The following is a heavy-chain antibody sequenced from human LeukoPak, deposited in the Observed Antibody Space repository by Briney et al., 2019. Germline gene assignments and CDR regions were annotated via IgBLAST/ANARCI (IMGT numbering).Heavy chain of an antibody. CDR2: IYTSGST. CDR1: GGSISSGGYF. Sequence: SQTLSLTCTVSGGSISSGGYFWSWIRQPAGKGLEWIGRIYTSGSTNYNPSLNSRVTISVDTSTNQFSLKLSSVTAADTAVYYCARETGDYFDYWGQGTLVTVSS. CDR3: ARETGDYFDY. J-gene: IGHJ4*02. V-gene: IGHV4-61*02. D-gene: IGHD7-27*01.